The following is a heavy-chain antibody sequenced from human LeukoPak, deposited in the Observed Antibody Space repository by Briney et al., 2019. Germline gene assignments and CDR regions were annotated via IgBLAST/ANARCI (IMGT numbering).Heavy chain of an antibody. CDR3: AEDQKLQPFHY. V-gene: IGHV3-30*02. CDR2: IQFDGSDE. Sequence: GGSLRLSCTASGFLFSTYGMHWVRQAPGKGLGWISFIQFDGSDEFYADSVKGRFIISRDNSKNTLYLQMNSLRTEDTSVYYCAEDQKLQPFHYWGQGTLVTVSS. J-gene: IGHJ4*02. CDR1: GFLFSTYG. D-gene: IGHD2-15*01.